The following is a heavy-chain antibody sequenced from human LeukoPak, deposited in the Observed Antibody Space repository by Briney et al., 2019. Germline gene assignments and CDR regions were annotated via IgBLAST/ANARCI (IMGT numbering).Heavy chain of an antibody. V-gene: IGHV4-61*02. D-gene: IGHD5-18*01. Sequence: SETLSLTCTVSGGSISSGSYYWSRIRQPAGKGLEWIGRIYTSGSTNYNPSLKSRVTISVDTSKNQFSLKLSSVTAADTAVYYCARELQLWSRYYYYYMDVWGKGTTVTVSS. CDR2: IYTSGST. CDR1: GGSISSGSYY. J-gene: IGHJ6*03. CDR3: ARELQLWSRYYYYYMDV.